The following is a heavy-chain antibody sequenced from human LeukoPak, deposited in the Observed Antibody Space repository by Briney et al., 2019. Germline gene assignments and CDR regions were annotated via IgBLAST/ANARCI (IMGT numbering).Heavy chain of an antibody. CDR1: GFTFSSYA. CDR2: ISYDGSNK. J-gene: IGHJ4*02. D-gene: IGHD3-22*01. Sequence: GGSLRLSCAASGFTFSSYAMHWVRQAPGKGLEWVAVISYDGSNKYYADSVKGRFTISRDNSKNTLYLQMNSLRAEDTAVHYCARESYDSSGYHYWGQGTLVTVSS. CDR3: ARESYDSSGYHY. V-gene: IGHV3-30-3*01.